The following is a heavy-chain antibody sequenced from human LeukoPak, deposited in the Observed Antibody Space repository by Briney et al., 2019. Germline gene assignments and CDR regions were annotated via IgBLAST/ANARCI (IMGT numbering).Heavy chain of an antibody. CDR3: ARVTKATVVPYNWFDP. CDR1: GYTFTIYG. CDR2: ISAYNGNT. V-gene: IGHV1-18*01. Sequence: GASVTVSCTASGYTFTIYGISWVRQAPGQGLEWMGWISAYNGNTNYAQKLQGRVTMTTDTSTSTAYMELRSLRSDDTAVYYCARVTKATVVPYNWFDPWGQGTLVTVSS. J-gene: IGHJ5*02. D-gene: IGHD4-23*01.